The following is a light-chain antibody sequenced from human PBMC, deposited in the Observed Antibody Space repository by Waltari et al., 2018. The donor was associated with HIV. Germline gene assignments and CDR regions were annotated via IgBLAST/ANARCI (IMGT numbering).Light chain of an antibody. Sequence: EVVLTQSPGTVSVSPGERATLSRRTSQSISNNLVWYQMKPGQAPRLVIYDASTRATGIPVRVSGSGSGTEFTLTIASLQSEDFAVYLCQQYNNWPRTFGQGTKVEI. V-gene: IGKV3-15*01. CDR1: QSISNN. J-gene: IGKJ1*01. CDR3: QQYNNWPRT. CDR2: DAS.